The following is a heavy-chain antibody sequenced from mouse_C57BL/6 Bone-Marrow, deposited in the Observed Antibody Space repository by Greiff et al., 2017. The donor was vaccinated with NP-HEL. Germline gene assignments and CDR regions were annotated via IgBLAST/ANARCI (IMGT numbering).Heavy chain of an antibody. CDR3: ARSGLFAY. D-gene: IGHD1-3*01. CDR2: INPGSGGT. Sequence: QVQLQQSGAELMKPGTSVKVSCKASGYAFTNYLIEWVKQRPGQGLEWIGVINPGSGGTNYNEKFKGKATLTADKSSSTAYMQLSSLTSEDSAVYFCARSGLFAYWGQGTLVTVSA. V-gene: IGHV1-54*01. J-gene: IGHJ3*01. CDR1: GYAFTNYL.